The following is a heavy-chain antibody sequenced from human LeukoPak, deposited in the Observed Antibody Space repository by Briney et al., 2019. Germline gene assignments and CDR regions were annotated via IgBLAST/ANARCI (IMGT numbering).Heavy chain of an antibody. J-gene: IGHJ4*02. D-gene: IGHD3-16*01. CDR3: ARGGSRLTTAGDLDY. V-gene: IGHV4-39*01. CDR2: IYYSGTT. CDR1: GGSISTSRYY. Sequence: ASETLSLTCTVSGGSISTSRYYWGWIRQPPGKGLEWIGSIYYSGTTYYNLSLKSRVTISVDTSRNQFSLRLSSVTAADTAVCYCARGGSRLTTAGDLDYWGQGTLVTVSS.